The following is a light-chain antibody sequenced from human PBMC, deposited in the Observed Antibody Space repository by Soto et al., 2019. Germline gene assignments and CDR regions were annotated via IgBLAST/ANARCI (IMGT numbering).Light chain of an antibody. Sequence: SYELTQPPSVSMSPGQTASITCSGDKLGDKYACWYQQKRGQSPVLVIYQDSKRPSGIPERFSGSNSGNTATLTISGTQAMDEADYYCQAWDSSTVVFGGGTKLTVL. J-gene: IGLJ2*01. CDR1: KLGDKY. V-gene: IGLV3-1*01. CDR2: QDS. CDR3: QAWDSSTVV.